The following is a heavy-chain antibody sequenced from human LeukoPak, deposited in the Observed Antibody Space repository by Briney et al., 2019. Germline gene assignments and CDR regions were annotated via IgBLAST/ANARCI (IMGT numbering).Heavy chain of an antibody. Sequence: GGSLRLSCAVSGFTFSSYEMNWVRQAPGKGLEWASYISSSGSTIYYADSVKGRFTISRDNAKNSLYLQMNSLRAEDTAVYYCARDSKWLRACDYWGQGTLVTVSS. CDR1: GFTFSSYE. CDR3: ARDSKWLRACDY. V-gene: IGHV3-48*03. CDR2: ISSSGSTI. D-gene: IGHD5-12*01. J-gene: IGHJ4*02.